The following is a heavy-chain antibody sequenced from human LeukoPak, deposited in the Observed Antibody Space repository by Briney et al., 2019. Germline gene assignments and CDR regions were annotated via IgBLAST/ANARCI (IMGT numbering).Heavy chain of an antibody. J-gene: IGHJ4*02. CDR3: TRDCRETSCPNDS. CDR1: GYTFSDYL. D-gene: IGHD2-2*01. Sequence: GASVKVSCKTSGYTFSDYLIHWVRQAPGQGLEWMGWVNPHTDGTNYARSFQGRVTMTRDTSLTTAYMELTRLTSDDTAVYFCTRDCRETSCPNDSWGQGTLVTIS. CDR2: VNPHTDGT. V-gene: IGHV1-2*02.